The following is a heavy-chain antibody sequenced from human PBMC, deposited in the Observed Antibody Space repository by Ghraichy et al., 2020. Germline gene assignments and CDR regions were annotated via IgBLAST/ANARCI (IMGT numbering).Heavy chain of an antibody. Sequence: SVKVSCKASGFTFTSSAMQWVRQARGQRLEWIGWIVVGSGNTNYAQKFQERVTITRDMSTSTAYMELSSLRSEDTAVYYCAAAVVPAVYTATPWGQGTLVTVSS. J-gene: IGHJ4*02. CDR2: IVVGSGNT. D-gene: IGHD2-2*01. CDR3: AAAVVPAVYTATP. CDR1: GFTFTSSA. V-gene: IGHV1-58*02.